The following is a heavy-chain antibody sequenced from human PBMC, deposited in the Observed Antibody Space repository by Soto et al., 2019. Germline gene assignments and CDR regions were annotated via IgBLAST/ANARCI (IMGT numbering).Heavy chain of an antibody. CDR1: GYTFTGYY. CDR2: INPNSGGT. CDR3: ARESITMVRGVIITPPDMDGMDV. J-gene: IGHJ6*02. Sequence: ASVKVSCKASGYTFTGYYMHWVRQAPGQGLEWMGWINPNSGGTNYAQKFQGWVTMTRDTSISTAYMELSRLRSDDTAVYYCARESITMVRGVIITPPDMDGMDVWGQGTTVTVSS. D-gene: IGHD3-10*01. V-gene: IGHV1-2*04.